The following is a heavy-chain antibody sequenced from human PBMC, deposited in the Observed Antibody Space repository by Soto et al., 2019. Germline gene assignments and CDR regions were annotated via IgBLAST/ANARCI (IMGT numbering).Heavy chain of an antibody. J-gene: IGHJ4*02. CDR2: IYYSGST. V-gene: IGHV4-59*08. CDR3: ARGGWRHIDY. CDR1: GGSISTYY. D-gene: IGHD3-3*01. Sequence: SETLSLTCTVSGGSISTYYWSWIRQPPGKGLEWIGYIYYSGSTNYNPSLKSRVTISVDTSKNQFSLKLSSVTAADMAVYYCARGGWRHIDYWGQGTLVTVSS.